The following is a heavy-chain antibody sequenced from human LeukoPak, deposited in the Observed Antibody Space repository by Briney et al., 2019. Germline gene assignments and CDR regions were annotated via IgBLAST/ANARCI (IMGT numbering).Heavy chain of an antibody. Sequence: SETLSLTCTVSGGSISSYYWSWIRQPAGKGLEWIGRIYTSGSTNYNPSLKSRATMSVDTSKNQFSLKLSSVTAADTAVYYCARLGPYPSGYRGGALDYWGQGTLVTVSS. CDR3: ARLGPYPSGYRGGALDY. D-gene: IGHD5-12*01. CDR1: GGSISSYY. V-gene: IGHV4-4*07. CDR2: IYTSGST. J-gene: IGHJ4*02.